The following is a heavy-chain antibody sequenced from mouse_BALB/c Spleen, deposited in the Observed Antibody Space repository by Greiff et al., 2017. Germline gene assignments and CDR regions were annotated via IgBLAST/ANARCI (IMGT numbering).Heavy chain of an antibody. CDR3: ARTGGGSSRWYFDV. J-gene: IGHJ1*01. CDR1: GYSFTGYN. Sequence: EVKLMESGPELEKPGASVKISCKASGYSFTGYNMNWVKQSNGKSLEWIGNIDPYYGGTSYNQKFKGKATLTVDKSSSTAYMQLKSLTSEDSAVYYCARTGGGSSRWYFDVWGAGTTVTVSS. V-gene: IGHV1-39*01. D-gene: IGHD1-1*01. CDR2: IDPYYGGT.